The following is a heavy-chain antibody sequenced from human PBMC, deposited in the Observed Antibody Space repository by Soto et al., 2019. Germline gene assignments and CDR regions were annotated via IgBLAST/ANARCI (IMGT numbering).Heavy chain of an antibody. D-gene: IGHD3-22*01. CDR2: IYYSGST. V-gene: IGHV4-59*01. CDR3: ERWLVMTAYDFVI. CDR1: GGSISSYY. J-gene: IGHJ3*02. Sequence: KPSENLSLTCTVSGGSISSYYWSWIRQPPGKGLEWIGYIYYSGSTNYNPSLKSRVTISVDTSKNQFSLKLSSVTAADTAVYYCERWLVMTAYDFVIWGQGTMVTVS.